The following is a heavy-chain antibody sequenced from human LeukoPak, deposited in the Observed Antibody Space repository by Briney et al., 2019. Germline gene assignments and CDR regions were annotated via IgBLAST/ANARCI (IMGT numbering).Heavy chain of an antibody. Sequence: GGSLRLSCAASGFTFDDYAMHWVRQAPGKGLEWVSGISWNSGSIGYADSVKGRFTISRDNAKNSLYLQMNSLRAEDTAVYYCARDFRVVVPAPSWGQGTLVTVSS. CDR1: GFTFDDYA. D-gene: IGHD2-2*01. CDR3: ARDFRVVVPAPS. CDR2: ISWNSGSI. J-gene: IGHJ5*02. V-gene: IGHV3-9*01.